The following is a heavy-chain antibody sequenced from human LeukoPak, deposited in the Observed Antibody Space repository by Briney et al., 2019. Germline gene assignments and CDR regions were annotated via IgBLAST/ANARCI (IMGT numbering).Heavy chain of an antibody. D-gene: IGHD1-26*01. Sequence: ASVKVSCKASGYTFTSYDINWVRQATGQGLEWMGWMNPNSGNTGYAQKFQGRVTMTRNTSISTAYMELSSLRSDDTAVYYCARDGVVGATYEYYYYYGMDVWGQGTTVTVSS. V-gene: IGHV1-8*01. CDR1: GYTFTSYD. CDR2: MNPNSGNT. CDR3: ARDGVVGATYEYYYYYGMDV. J-gene: IGHJ6*02.